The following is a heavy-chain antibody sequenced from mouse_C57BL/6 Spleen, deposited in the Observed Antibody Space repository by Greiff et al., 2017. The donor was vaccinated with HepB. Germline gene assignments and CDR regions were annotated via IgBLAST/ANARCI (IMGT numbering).Heavy chain of an antibody. CDR2: ISSGSSTI. J-gene: IGHJ4*01. Sequence: EVKLMESGGGLVKPGGSLKLSCAASGFTFSDYGMHWVRQAPEKGLEWVAYISSGSSTIYYADTVKGRFTLSRDNAKNTLFLQMTSLRSEDTAMYYCANLRGYYYAMDYWGQGTSVTVSS. CDR3: ANLRGYYYAMDY. V-gene: IGHV5-17*01. D-gene: IGHD1-1*01. CDR1: GFTFSDYG.